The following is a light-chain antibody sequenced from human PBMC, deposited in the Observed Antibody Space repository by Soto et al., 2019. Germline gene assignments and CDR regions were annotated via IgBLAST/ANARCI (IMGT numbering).Light chain of an antibody. CDR2: GAS. J-gene: IGKJ1*01. Sequence: EIVLTQSPGTLSLFPGDRATLSCRASQSVSSSYLSWYQQNPGQAPRVLIYGASTRATGIPDRFSGSGSGTDFTLTISRLEPEDFAVYYCQQYGNSPWTFGQGTKVEIK. CDR3: QQYGNSPWT. V-gene: IGKV3-20*01. CDR1: QSVSSSY.